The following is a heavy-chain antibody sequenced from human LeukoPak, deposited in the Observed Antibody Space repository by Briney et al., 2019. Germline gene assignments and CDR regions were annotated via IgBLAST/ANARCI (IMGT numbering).Heavy chain of an antibody. CDR3: ARKYGITGTKYYYYYYYMDV. CDR2: INHSGST. Sequence: PSETLSLTCAVYGGSFSGYSWSWIRQPPGKGLEWIGEINHSGSTNYNPSLKSRVTISVDTSKNQFSLKLSSVTAADTAVYYCARKYGITGTKYYYYYYYMDVWGKGTTVTVSS. CDR1: GGSFSGYS. D-gene: IGHD1-20*01. V-gene: IGHV4-34*01. J-gene: IGHJ6*03.